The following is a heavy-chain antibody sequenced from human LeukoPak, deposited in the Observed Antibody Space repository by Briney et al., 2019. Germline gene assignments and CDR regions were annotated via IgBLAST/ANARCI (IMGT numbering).Heavy chain of an antibody. CDR1: GYTLTELS. V-gene: IGHV1-2*02. CDR3: ARGPMDYFDY. Sequence: ASVKVSCKVSGYTLTELSMHLVRQAPGQGLEWMGWINPNSGGTNYAQKFQGRVTMARDTSISTAYMELSRLRSDDTAVYYCARGPMDYFDYWGQGTLVTVSS. CDR2: INPNSGGT. D-gene: IGHD3-10*01. J-gene: IGHJ4*02.